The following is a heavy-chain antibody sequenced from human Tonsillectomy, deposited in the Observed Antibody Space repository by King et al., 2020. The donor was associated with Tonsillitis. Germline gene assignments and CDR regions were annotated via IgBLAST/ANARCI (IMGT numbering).Heavy chain of an antibody. CDR3: AKADDYGYYYGMDV. CDR2: ILYDGSNK. CDR1: GFTFSSYG. D-gene: IGHD4/OR15-4a*01. V-gene: IGHV3-30*18. J-gene: IGHJ6*02. Sequence: VQLVESGGGVVQPGRSLRLSCAASGFTFSSYGMHWVRQAPGKGLEWVAVILYDGSNKYYADSVKGRFTISRDNSKNTLYLQMNSLRAEDTAVYYCAKADDYGYYYGMDVWGQGTTVTVSS.